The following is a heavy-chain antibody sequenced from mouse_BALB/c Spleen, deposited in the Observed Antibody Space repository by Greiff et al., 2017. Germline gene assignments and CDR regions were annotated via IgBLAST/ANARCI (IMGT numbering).Heavy chain of an antibody. CDR2: ISNLAYSI. D-gene: IGHD2-1*01. CDR1: GFTFSDYG. V-gene: IGHV5-15*02. CDR3: ARVSYGNYVFDY. J-gene: IGHJ2*01. Sequence: EVMLVESGGGLVQPGGSRKLSCAASGFTFSDYGMAWVRQAPGKGPEWVAFISNLAYSIYYADTVTGRFTISRENAKNTLYLEMSSLRSEDTAMYYCARVSYGNYVFDYWGQGTTLTVSS.